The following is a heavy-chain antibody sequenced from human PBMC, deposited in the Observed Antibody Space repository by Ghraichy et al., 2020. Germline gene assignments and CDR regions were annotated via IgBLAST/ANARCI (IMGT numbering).Heavy chain of an antibody. D-gene: IGHD1-14*01. V-gene: IGHV3-48*02. Sequence: GGSLRLSCAASGFTFNTYNMSWVRQAPGKGLEWISYISSSSNKIYYADSVKGRFTISRDNAKNSLYLQMNSLRDEDTGVYYCTRQSPGASGYWGQGTLVTVYS. J-gene: IGHJ4*02. CDR2: ISSSSNKI. CDR3: TRQSPGASGY. CDR1: GFTFNTYN.